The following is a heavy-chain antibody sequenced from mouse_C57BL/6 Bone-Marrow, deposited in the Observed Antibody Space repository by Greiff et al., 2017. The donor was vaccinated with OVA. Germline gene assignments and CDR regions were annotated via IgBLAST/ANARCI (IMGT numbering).Heavy chain of an antibody. Sequence: VQLQQSGTVLARPGASVKMSCKTSGYTFTSYWMHWVKQRPGQGLEWIGAIYPGNSDTSYNQKFKGKAKLTAVTSASTAYMELSSLTNEDSAVYYCTHYGSSSYWYFDVWGTGTTVTVSS. CDR2: IYPGNSDT. CDR3: THYGSSSYWYFDV. V-gene: IGHV1-5*01. D-gene: IGHD1-1*01. J-gene: IGHJ1*03. CDR1: GYTFTSYW.